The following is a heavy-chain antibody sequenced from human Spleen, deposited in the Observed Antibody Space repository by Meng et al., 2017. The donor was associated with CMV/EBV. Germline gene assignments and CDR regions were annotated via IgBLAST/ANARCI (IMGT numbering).Heavy chain of an antibody. CDR2: ISPYNGNT. V-gene: IGHV1-18*04. CDR1: GYTFTMFY. CDR3: ARGRQHCTSTSCYGFGIRDRYYYYGMDV. J-gene: IGHJ6*02. Sequence: ASVKVSCKTSGYTFTMFYMHWVRQAPGQGLEWMGWISPYNGNTNYAQKLQGRVTMTTDTSTSTAYMELRSLRSDDTAVYYCARGRQHCTSTSCYGFGIRDRYYYYGMDVWGQGTTVTVSS. D-gene: IGHD2-2*01.